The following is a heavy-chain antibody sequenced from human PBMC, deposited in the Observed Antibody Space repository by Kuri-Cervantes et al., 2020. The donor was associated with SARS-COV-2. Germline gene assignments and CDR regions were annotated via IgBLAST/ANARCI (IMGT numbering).Heavy chain of an antibody. CDR1: GFTFTSHA. Sequence: GGSLRLSCAVSGFTFTSHAMHWVRQAPGKGLEWVSSISSSSSYIYYADSVKGRFTISRDNAKNSLYLQMNSLRAEDMALYYCAKDGAYGSGSFYYFDYWGQGTLVTVSS. V-gene: IGHV3-21*04. CDR2: ISSSSSYI. J-gene: IGHJ4*02. CDR3: AKDGAYGSGSFYYFDY. D-gene: IGHD3-10*01.